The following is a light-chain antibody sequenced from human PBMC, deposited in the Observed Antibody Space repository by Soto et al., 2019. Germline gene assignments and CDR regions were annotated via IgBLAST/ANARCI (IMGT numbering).Light chain of an antibody. Sequence: QSVLTQPPSASGAPGQRVTISCTGSSSNIGAGYDVHWYQQVPGTAPKLLIYGNSNRPSGVPDRLSGSKSGTSASLAITGLQAEDEADYYCQSYDSTLSVVVFGGGTKLTVL. V-gene: IGLV1-40*01. CDR2: GNS. CDR1: SSNIGAGYD. CDR3: QSYDSTLSVVV. J-gene: IGLJ2*01.